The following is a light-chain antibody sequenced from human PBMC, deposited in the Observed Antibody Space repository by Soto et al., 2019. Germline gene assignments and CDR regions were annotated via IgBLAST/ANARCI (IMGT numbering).Light chain of an antibody. CDR2: GAS. Sequence: EIVMTQSPGTLSVSPGERATLSCMASQSVRSNLAWYQQKPGQAPRLLLYGASTRATGIPVRFSGSGFGTEFTLTISSLQSEDFAVYYCLQYNNWWTFGQGTKVDIK. CDR3: LQYNNWWT. V-gene: IGKV3-15*01. J-gene: IGKJ1*01. CDR1: QSVRSN.